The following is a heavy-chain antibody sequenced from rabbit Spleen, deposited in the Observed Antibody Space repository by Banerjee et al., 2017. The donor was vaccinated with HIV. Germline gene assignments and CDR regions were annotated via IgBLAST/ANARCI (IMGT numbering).Heavy chain of an antibody. CDR1: GFSFTNSDY. J-gene: IGHJ6*01. CDR2: VGSGATGNT. V-gene: IGHV1S45*01. CDR3: ARDTSSSFSSYGMDL. D-gene: IGHD1-1*01. Sequence: QEQLVESGGGLVKPGASLILTCTASGFSFTNSDYMCWVRQAPGKGLEWIGCVGSGATGNTYYANWAKGRLTSSKTSSTTLTLQMTSLTAADTATYFCARDTSSSFSSYGMDLWGQGTLVTVS.